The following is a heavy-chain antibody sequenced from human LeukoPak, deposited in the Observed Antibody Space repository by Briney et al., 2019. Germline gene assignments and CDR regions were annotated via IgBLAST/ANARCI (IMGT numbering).Heavy chain of an antibody. Sequence: ASVKVSCKASGYTFTSYAMHWVRQAPGQRLEWMGWSNAGNGNTKYSQEFQGRVTITRDTSASTAYMELSRLRSDDTAVYYCARDAILLWFGELLYAGNWFDPWGQGTLVTVSS. CDR1: GYTFTSYA. V-gene: IGHV1-3*02. D-gene: IGHD3-10*01. CDR3: ARDAILLWFGELLYAGNWFDP. J-gene: IGHJ5*02. CDR2: SNAGNGNT.